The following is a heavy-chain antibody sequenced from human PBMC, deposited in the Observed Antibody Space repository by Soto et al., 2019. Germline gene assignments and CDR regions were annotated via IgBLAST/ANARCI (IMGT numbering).Heavy chain of an antibody. CDR3: AGAVGAYYDFWSGSYGMDV. CDR2: IIPIFGTA. V-gene: IGHV1-69*13. D-gene: IGHD3-3*01. Sequence: SVKVSCKASGGTFSSYAISWVRQAPGQGLEWMGGIIPIFGTANYAQKFQGRVTITADESTSTAYMELSSLRSEDTAVYYCAGAVGAYYDFWSGSYGMDVWGQGTTVTVSS. CDR1: GGTFSSYA. J-gene: IGHJ6*02.